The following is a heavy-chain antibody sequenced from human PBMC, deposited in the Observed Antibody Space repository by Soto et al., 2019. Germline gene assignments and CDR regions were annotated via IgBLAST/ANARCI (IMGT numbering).Heavy chain of an antibody. Sequence: PGGSLRLSCAASGFTFSSYAMSWVRQAPGKGLEWVSAISGSGGSTYYADSVKGRVTFTRDTSANTAYMELTSLISEDTAVYYCARPKDYDDCLDSWGQGTLVTVSS. J-gene: IGHJ4*02. CDR2: ISGSGGST. CDR1: GFTFSSYA. CDR3: ARPKDYDDCLDS. D-gene: IGHD3-22*01. V-gene: IGHV3-23*01.